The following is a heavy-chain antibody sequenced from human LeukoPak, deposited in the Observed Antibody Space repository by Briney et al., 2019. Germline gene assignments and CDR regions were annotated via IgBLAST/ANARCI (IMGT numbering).Heavy chain of an antibody. CDR1: GGTFSSYA. CDR3: ARPTSIAVAGPFDY. CDR2: IIPIFGTA. D-gene: IGHD6-19*01. J-gene: IGHJ4*02. V-gene: IGHV1-69*06. Sequence: ASVKVSCKASGGTFSSYAISWVRQAPGQGLEWMGGIIPIFGTANYAQKFQGRVTITADKSTSTAYMELSSLRSEDTAVYYCARPTSIAVAGPFDYWGQGTLVTVSS.